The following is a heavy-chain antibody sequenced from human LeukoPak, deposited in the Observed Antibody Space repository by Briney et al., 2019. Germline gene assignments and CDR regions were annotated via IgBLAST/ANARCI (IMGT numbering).Heavy chain of an antibody. CDR1: GFSFSSYA. Sequence: GGSLRLSCAASGFSFSSYAMSWVRQAPGKGLEWVSTISGSSGSTYYAGSVRGRFTISRDNSKNTLYLQMNSLRAEDTAVYYCAREGSSSPYYYGMDVWGQGTTVTVSS. CDR3: AREGSSSPYYYGMDV. D-gene: IGHD6-13*01. CDR2: ISGSSGST. V-gene: IGHV3-23*01. J-gene: IGHJ6*02.